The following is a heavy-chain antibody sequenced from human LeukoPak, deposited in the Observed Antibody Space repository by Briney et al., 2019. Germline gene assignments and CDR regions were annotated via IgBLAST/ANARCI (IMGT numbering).Heavy chain of an antibody. CDR2: ISGEGVTT. D-gene: IGHD3-22*01. J-gene: IGHJ4*02. CDR1: GFIFRDYS. CDR3: ARGVNTISFTFDY. Sequence: PGGSLRLSCAASGFIFRDYSMHWVRQVPGKGLEWISLISGEGVTTYYADSVKGRFTISRDNHEDSLYLQMNTLRTEDTAFYYCARGVNTISFTFDYWARGSLVTVSA. V-gene: IGHV3-43*02.